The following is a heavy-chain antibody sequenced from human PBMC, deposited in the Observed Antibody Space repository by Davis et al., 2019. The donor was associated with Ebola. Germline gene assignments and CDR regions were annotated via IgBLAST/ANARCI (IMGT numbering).Heavy chain of an antibody. CDR3: AREERGDFWSNGMDV. CDR1: GYTFTSYY. J-gene: IGHJ6*02. CDR2: INPSGGST. D-gene: IGHD3-3*01. Sequence: ASVKVSCKASGYTFTSYYMHWVRQAPGQGLEWMGIINPSGGSTSYAQKFQGRVTMTRDTSTSTVYMELSSLRSEDTAVYYCAREERGDFWSNGMDVWGQGTTVTVSS. V-gene: IGHV1-46*01.